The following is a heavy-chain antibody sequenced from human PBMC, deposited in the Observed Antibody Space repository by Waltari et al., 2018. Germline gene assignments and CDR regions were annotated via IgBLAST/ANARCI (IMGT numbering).Heavy chain of an antibody. CDR2: IYYSGST. CDR1: GGSISSSSYY. Sequence: QLQLQESGPGLVKPSETLSLTCTVSGGSISSSSYYWGWIRQPPGKGLEWIGSIYYSGSTYYNPSLKSRVTISVDTSKNQFSLKLSSVTAADTAVYYCARTDYYDSSGADYWGQGTLVTVSS. V-gene: IGHV4-39*01. D-gene: IGHD3-22*01. CDR3: ARTDYYDSSGADY. J-gene: IGHJ4*02.